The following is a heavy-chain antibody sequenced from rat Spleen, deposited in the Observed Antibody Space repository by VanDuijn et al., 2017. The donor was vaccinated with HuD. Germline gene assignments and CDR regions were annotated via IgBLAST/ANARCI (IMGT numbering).Heavy chain of an antibody. V-gene: IGHV5-19*01. CDR2: ISPSGETT. CDR3: AIQAIATGGLFWYFDF. CDR1: GFTFSNFG. J-gene: IGHJ1*01. D-gene: IGHD1-2*01. Sequence: EVQLVESGGGLVQPGRSLKLSCAASGFTFSNFGIHWIRQAATKGLEWVASISPSGETTHYRDSVKGRFTFSRNNPESTLYLQRDSQMAEYTATYYCAIQAIATGGLFWYFDFWGPGTMVTVSS.